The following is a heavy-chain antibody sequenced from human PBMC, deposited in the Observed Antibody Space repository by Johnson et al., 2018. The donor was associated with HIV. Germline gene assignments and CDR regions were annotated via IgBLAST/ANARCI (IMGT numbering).Heavy chain of an antibody. D-gene: IGHD3-22*01. Sequence: VQLVESGGGLVQPGGSLRLSCPASGFTFSSYAMSWVRQGPGKGLEWVSGISGSGGSRNYADSVKGRFTISRDNSKNTLYLQMNSLRAEDTAVYYCAKGTYYYDSSGYNDAFDMWGQGTMVTVSS. CDR2: ISGSGGSR. V-gene: IGHV3-23*04. J-gene: IGHJ3*02. CDR3: AKGTYYYDSSGYNDAFDM. CDR1: GFTFSSYA.